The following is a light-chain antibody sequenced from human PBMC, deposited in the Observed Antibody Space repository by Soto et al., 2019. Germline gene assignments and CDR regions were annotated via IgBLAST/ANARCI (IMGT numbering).Light chain of an antibody. J-gene: IGKJ2*01. Sequence: DLPMTQSPSTLSASVGDRVSITCRASESIIRWLAWYQQKPGKAPKLLISDASSLESGVPSRFSGSGSGTEFTLTINSLQPDDFATYYCQQYHSFYTFGQGTKLEIK. CDR1: ESIIRW. CDR3: QQYHSFYT. V-gene: IGKV1-5*01. CDR2: DAS.